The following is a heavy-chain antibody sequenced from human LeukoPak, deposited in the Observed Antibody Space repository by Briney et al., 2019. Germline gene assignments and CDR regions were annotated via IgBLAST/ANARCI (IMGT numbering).Heavy chain of an antibody. CDR3: ARDRPLMFMGDWLDS. CDR2: ISADNSNR. Sequence: ASVQVSCKASGYKFVDYGVSWVRQAPGQGLEGMGWISADNSNRNNAQKFQGRLTMTTDTSTNTAYMELKSLRSDDTAVYYCARDRPLMFMGDWLDSWGQGTLVTVSS. CDR1: GYKFVDYG. J-gene: IGHJ5*01. V-gene: IGHV1-18*01. D-gene: IGHD3-10*02.